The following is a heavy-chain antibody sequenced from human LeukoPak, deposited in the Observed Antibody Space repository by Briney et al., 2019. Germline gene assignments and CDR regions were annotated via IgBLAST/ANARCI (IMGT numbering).Heavy chain of an antibody. CDR3: ARAPFRDSSGYYYNYNWFDP. CDR2: ISSNGGST. Sequence: GGSLRLSCAASGFTFSSYAMHWVRQASGKGLEYVSAISSNGGSTYYANSVKGRFTISRDNSKNTLYLQMGSLRAEDMAVYYCARAPFRDSSGYYYNYNWFDPWGQGTLVTVSS. D-gene: IGHD3-22*01. CDR1: GFTFSSYA. J-gene: IGHJ5*02. V-gene: IGHV3-64*01.